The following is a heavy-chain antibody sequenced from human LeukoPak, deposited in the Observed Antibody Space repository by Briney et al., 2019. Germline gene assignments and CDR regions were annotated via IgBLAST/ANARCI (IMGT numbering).Heavy chain of an antibody. J-gene: IGHJ5*02. Sequence: ASVKVSCNASGYTFTGYYMHWVRQAPGQGLEWMGWINPNSGGTNYAQKFQGRVTMTRDTSISTAYMELSRLRSDDTAVYYCARVGHVLLWLGELEDPPWFDPWGQGTLVTVSS. V-gene: IGHV1-2*02. CDR2: INPNSGGT. CDR1: GYTFTGYY. CDR3: ARVGHVLLWLGELEDPPWFDP. D-gene: IGHD3-10*01.